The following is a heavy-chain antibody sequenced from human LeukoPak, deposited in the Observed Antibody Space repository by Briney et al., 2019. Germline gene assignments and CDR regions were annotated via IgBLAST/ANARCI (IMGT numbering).Heavy chain of an antibody. D-gene: IGHD1-26*01. CDR3: ARLGGTYDAFDI. CDR1: GGSISSSSSY. J-gene: IGHJ3*02. Sequence: PSETLSLTRTDPGGSISSSSSYWGWIRQPPGKGLEWIGNIYYSGSTYYNPSLKSRVTISVDTSRNQFSLKLSSVTAADTAAYYCARLGGTYDAFDIWGQGTMVTVSS. V-gene: IGHV4-39*01. CDR2: IYYSGST.